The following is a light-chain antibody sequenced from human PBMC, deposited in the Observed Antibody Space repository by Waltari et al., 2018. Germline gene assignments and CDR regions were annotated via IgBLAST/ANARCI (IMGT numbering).Light chain of an antibody. CDR3: QQYNTFPWT. J-gene: IGKJ1*01. Sequence: DIQMTQSPSTVSASVGDRVTITCRASQSISSWLAWYQQKPGKAPKLLISKASALESGVPSRFSGSGSATDFTLTISSLQPDDFATYYCQQYNTFPWTFGQGTKVEI. CDR1: QSISSW. CDR2: KAS. V-gene: IGKV1-5*03.